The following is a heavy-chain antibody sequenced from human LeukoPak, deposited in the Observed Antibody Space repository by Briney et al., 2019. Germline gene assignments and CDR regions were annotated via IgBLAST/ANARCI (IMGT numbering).Heavy chain of an antibody. Sequence: GGSLKLSCAASGFTFSHSYMHWVRQAPGKGLVWVSRIDNDGGTSYADSVKGRFTITRDNAKNTLYLQMNSLRAEDTALYYCARDQSKYLDYWGQGTLVTVSS. J-gene: IGHJ4*02. CDR2: IDNDGGT. V-gene: IGHV3-74*01. CDR1: GFTFSHSY. CDR3: ARDQSKYLDY.